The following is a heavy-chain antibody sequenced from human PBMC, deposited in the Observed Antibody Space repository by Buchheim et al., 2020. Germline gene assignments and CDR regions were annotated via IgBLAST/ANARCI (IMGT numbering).Heavy chain of an antibody. D-gene: IGHD3-16*01. CDR1: GGSFSGHY. V-gene: IGHV4-59*11. CDR2: IYYTGTT. J-gene: IGHJ4*02. Sequence: QVQLQESGPGLVKPSETLSLTCIVSGGSFSGHYWSWIRQPPGKGLEWLGHIYYTGTTNYNPSLNSRVAISLDRSKNQFSLKVNSVTAVDTAVYYCARDTNGDNYAWGQGTL. CDR3: ARDTNGDNYA.